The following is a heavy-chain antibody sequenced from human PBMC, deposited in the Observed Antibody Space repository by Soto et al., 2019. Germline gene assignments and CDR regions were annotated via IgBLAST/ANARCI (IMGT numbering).Heavy chain of an antibody. CDR2: INIGSTSV. V-gene: IGHV3-21*02. CDR1: GFSFSISA. J-gene: IGHJ4*02. D-gene: IGHD2-15*01. CDR3: ARGGGSLNY. Sequence: DVQLVESGGGLVKPGGSLRLSCEVSGFSFSISAMNWVRQAPGKGLEWVSSINIGSTSVRYADSVKGRFTISRDNAKHSLSLHTNSLRVEDTADYYCARGGGSLNYWGPGTRVTVSS.